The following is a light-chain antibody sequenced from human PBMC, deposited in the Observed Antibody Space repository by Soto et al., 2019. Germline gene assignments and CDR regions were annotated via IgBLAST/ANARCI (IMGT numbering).Light chain of an antibody. CDR3: KSYAGSNTYV. V-gene: IGLV2-8*01. CDR2: EVV. Sequence: QSALTRPPSASGSPGQSVTISCTGTPNDVGFYDFVSWYQHHPGKAPRLIIYEVVQRPSGVPDRFSGSKSGNTASLTVSGLNAADEADYFSKSYAGSNTYVLGIGTKV. J-gene: IGLJ1*01. CDR1: PNDVGFYDF.